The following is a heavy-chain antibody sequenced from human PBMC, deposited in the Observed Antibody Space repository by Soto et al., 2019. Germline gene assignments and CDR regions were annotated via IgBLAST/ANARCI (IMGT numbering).Heavy chain of an antibody. J-gene: IGHJ6*03. CDR1: GGTFSSYT. CDR2: IIPILGIA. V-gene: IGHV1-69*02. CDR3: ARVEPVGVNFDYMDV. Sequence: ASVKVSCKASGGTFSSYTISWVRQAPGQGLEWMGRIIPILGIANYAQKLQGRVTMTTDTSTSTAYMELRSLRSDDTAVYYCARVEPVGVNFDYMDVWGKGTTVTVSS. D-gene: IGHD3-16*01.